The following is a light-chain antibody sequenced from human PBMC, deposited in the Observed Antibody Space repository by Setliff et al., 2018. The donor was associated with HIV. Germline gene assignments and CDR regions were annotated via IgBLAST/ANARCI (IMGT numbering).Light chain of an antibody. V-gene: IGLV2-11*01. Sequence: QSALAQPRSVSGSPGQSVXXXXTGASSDIXXXNYVSWYQQHPGKAPKLLIYDITKRPSGVPDRFSGFKSGNTASLTISXXQAEXEADYXCCSYAGXXXFVFXGGXKVTVL. CDR2: DIT. J-gene: IGLJ1*01. CDR3: CSYAGXXXFV. CDR1: SSDIXXXNY.